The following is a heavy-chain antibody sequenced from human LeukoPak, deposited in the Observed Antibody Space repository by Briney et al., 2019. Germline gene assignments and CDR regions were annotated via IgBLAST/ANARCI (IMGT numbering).Heavy chain of an antibody. CDR3: ARDRYCSGGSCSNDAFDI. D-gene: IGHD2-15*01. CDR1: GFTFSSYD. CDR2: IGTAGDT. Sequence: GGSLRLSCAASGFTFSSYDMHWVRQATGKGLEWVSAIGTAGDTYYPGSVKGRFTISRENAKNSLYLQMNSLRAGDTAVYYCARDRYCSGGSCSNDAFDIWGQGTMVTVSS. J-gene: IGHJ3*02. V-gene: IGHV3-13*01.